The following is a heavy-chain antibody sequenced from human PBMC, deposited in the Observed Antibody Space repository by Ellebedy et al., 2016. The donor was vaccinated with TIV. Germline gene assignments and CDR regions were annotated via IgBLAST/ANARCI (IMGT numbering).Heavy chain of an antibody. CDR3: ARISSYGFDY. Sequence: GESLKISCAASGFTFSNYWMHWVRQVPGEGLVWVSRIGSDGIGTSYADSVKGRFTISRDNAKNSLFLQMNSLRAEDTAVYYCARISSYGFDYWGQGALVTVSS. V-gene: IGHV3-74*01. CDR2: IGSDGIGT. D-gene: IGHD3-3*02. CDR1: GFTFSNYW. J-gene: IGHJ4*02.